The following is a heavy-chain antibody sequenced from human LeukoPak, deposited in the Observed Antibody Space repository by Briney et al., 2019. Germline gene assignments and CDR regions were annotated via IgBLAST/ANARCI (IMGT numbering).Heavy chain of an antibody. D-gene: IGHD2-2*01. Sequence: HPGGSLRLSCAASGFTFSTYWMSWVRQAPGKGLEWVANIKQDGSDKFYVDSVKGRFTISRDNAKNSMYLQMNSLRAEDTAVYYCARVLPVASRDYWGQGTLVTVSS. CDR2: IKQDGSDK. CDR1: GFTFSTYW. J-gene: IGHJ4*02. CDR3: ARVLPVASRDY. V-gene: IGHV3-7*01.